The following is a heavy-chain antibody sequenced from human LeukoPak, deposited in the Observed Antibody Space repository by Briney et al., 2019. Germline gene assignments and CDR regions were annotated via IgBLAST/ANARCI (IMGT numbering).Heavy chain of an antibody. J-gene: IGHJ4*02. CDR1: GYTFTSYG. CDR2: INIHNGYT. Sequence: ASVKVSCKASGYTFTSYGISWVRQAPGQGLEWMGWINIHNGYTIYGQKIQGRVTMTADKSTNTAHMDLRSLRSDDTAVYYCAREAPQSNWRGDYFDYWGQGTQVTVSS. D-gene: IGHD1-1*01. CDR3: AREAPQSNWRGDYFDY. V-gene: IGHV1-18*01.